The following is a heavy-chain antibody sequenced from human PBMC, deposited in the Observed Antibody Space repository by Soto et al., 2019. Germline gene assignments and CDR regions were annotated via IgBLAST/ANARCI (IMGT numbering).Heavy chain of an antibody. CDR1: GGSISSSSYY. V-gene: IGHV4-39*01. D-gene: IGHD6-13*01. Sequence: SATLSLTCTVSGGSISSSSYYWGWIRQPPGKGLEWIGSIYYSGSTYYNPSLKSRVTISVDTSKNQFSLKLSSVTAADTAVYYCARSMRYSSSWYYFDYWGQGTLVTVS. CDR3: ARSMRYSSSWYYFDY. CDR2: IYYSGST. J-gene: IGHJ4*02.